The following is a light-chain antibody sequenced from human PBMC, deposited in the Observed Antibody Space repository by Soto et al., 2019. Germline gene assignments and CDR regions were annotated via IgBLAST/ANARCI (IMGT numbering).Light chain of an antibody. V-gene: IGKV1-39*01. CDR2: AAS. CDR3: QQSYSTPRT. J-gene: IGKJ1*01. Sequence: DIQMTQSPSSLSASVGDRVTVTCRASQSISSYLNWYQQKPGKAPKLLIYAASSLQSGVPSRFSGSGSGTDFTLTISSLQPEDFXTYYCQQSYSTPRTFGQGTKVEIK. CDR1: QSISSY.